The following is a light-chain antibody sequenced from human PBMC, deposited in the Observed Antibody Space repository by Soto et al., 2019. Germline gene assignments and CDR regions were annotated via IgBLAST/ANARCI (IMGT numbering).Light chain of an antibody. CDR1: ERLVDSTGNTY. J-gene: IGKJ4*01. V-gene: IGKV2-24*01. CDR2: EIS. Sequence: DIMLIQTPLSSPVTLGQSASISCRSSERLVDSTGNTYLSWLQQRPGQPPRLLIYEISKRFSGVPDRFSGSGTGTDFTLKISRVEADDVGVYYCMQDTQYPITFGGGTKVEIK. CDR3: MQDTQYPIT.